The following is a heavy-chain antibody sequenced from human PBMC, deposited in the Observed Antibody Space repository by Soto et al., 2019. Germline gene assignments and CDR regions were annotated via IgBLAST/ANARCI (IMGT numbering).Heavy chain of an antibody. Sequence: EVQLVESGGGLVQPGGSLRLSCAASGFTFSSYSMNWVRQAPGKGLEWVSYISSSSSPIYYADSVKGRFTISRDNAKNSLYLQMNSLRDEDTAVYYCAKESNPIFGEVTDFDHWGQGTLVTVSS. V-gene: IGHV3-48*02. J-gene: IGHJ4*02. CDR2: ISSSSSPI. CDR3: AKESNPIFGEVTDFDH. D-gene: IGHD3-3*01. CDR1: GFTFSSYS.